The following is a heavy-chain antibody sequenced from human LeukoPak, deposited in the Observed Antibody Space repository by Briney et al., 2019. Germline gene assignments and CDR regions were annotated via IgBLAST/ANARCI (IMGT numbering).Heavy chain of an antibody. D-gene: IGHD6-13*01. CDR2: ISSTATII. V-gene: IGHV3-48*03. CDR1: GFTFSNYE. CDR3: ASRALIEAGKGYYFDY. Sequence: VGTLRLSCAASGFTFSNYEMSWVRPAPGKGLEWLSYISSTATIIYYADSVKGRFAISRDNAKNSLYLQMNSLSAEDTAVYYCASRALIEAGKGYYFDYWGQGTLVTVSS. J-gene: IGHJ4*02.